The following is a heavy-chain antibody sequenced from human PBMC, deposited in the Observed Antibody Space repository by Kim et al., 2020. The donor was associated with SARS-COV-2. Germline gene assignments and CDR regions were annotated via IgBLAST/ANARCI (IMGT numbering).Heavy chain of an antibody. Sequence: GGVTRYTTSVKGRFAISRDNTKNTLYLQMNSLRAEDTAIYYCTRHAGGFDSWGQGTLVTVSS. V-gene: IGHV3-23*01. D-gene: IGHD3-10*01. CDR3: TRHAGGFDS. CDR2: GGVT. J-gene: IGHJ4*02.